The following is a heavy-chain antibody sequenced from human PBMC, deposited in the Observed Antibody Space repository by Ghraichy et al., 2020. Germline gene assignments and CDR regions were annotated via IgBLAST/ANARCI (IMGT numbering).Heavy chain of an antibody. Sequence: SETLSLTCTVSGGSISSGGYYWSWIRQHPGKGLEWIGYIYYSGSTYYNPSLKSRVTISVDTSKNQFSLKLSSVTAADTAVYYCARVDGIAVAGRPFDYWGQGTLVTVSS. D-gene: IGHD6-19*01. J-gene: IGHJ4*02. CDR3: ARVDGIAVAGRPFDY. CDR2: IYYSGST. V-gene: IGHV4-31*03. CDR1: GGSISSGGYY.